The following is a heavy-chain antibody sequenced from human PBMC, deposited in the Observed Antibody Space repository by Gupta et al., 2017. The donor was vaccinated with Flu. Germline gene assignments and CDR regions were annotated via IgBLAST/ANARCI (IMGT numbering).Heavy chain of an antibody. CDR1: GFTFRGNA. CDR3: ARDFCSSTSCYSFHFDY. CDR2: IWYDGSKE. V-gene: IGHV3-33*01. J-gene: IGHJ4*02. Sequence: QVQLVESGGGVVQPGSHLSLSCAASGFTFRGNAMHWVRQAPGKGLEWIAIIWYDGSKEYYADSVKGRCSISRDNSKNILYLQMNSLRAEDTAVYYCARDFCSSTSCYSFHFDYWGQGALVTVSS. D-gene: IGHD2-2*01.